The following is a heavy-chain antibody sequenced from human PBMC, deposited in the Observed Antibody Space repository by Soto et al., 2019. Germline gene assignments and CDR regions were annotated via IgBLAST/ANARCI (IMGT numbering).Heavy chain of an antibody. CDR2: IYYSGST. CDR1: GGSISRYY. CDR3: ARSLYSGSYTNWFDP. Sequence: PAETLSLTCTVSGGSISRYYWSWVRPPPGKGLEYIGYIYYSGSTNYNPSLKSRVTISVDTSKKQFSLKLSSVTAADTAVYYCARSLYSGSYTNWFDPWGQGTLGTVSS. V-gene: IGHV4-59*01. D-gene: IGHD1-26*01. J-gene: IGHJ5*02.